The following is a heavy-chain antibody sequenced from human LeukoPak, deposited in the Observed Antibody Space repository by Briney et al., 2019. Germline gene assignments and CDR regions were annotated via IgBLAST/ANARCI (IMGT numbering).Heavy chain of an antibody. J-gene: IGHJ4*02. CDR3: ASDRGEYYGDYEDY. D-gene: IGHD4-17*01. V-gene: IGHV3-48*03. Sequence: GGSLRLSCAASGFTFSSYEMNWVRQAPGKGLEWVSYISSSGSTINYADSVKGRFTISRDNAKNTLYLQMNSLRAEDTAIYYCASDRGEYYGDYEDYWGQGTLVTVSS. CDR2: ISSSGSTI. CDR1: GFTFSSYE.